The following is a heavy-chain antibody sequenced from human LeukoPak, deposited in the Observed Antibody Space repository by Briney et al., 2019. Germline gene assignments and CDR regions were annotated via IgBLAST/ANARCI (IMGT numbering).Heavy chain of an antibody. V-gene: IGHV4-34*01. CDR1: GGSFSGYY. J-gene: IGHJ6*03. Sequence: SETLSLTCAVYGGSFSGYYWSWIRQPPGKGLEWIGEINHSGSTNYNPSLKSRVTISVDTSKNQFSLKLSSVTAADTAGYYCARERYCSGGSCYSADAYYYYMDVWGKGTTVTISS. CDR2: INHSGST. D-gene: IGHD2-15*01. CDR3: ARERYCSGGSCYSADAYYYYMDV.